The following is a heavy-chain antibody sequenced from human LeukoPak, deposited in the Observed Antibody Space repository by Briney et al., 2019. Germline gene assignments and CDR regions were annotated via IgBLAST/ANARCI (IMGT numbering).Heavy chain of an antibody. J-gene: IGHJ6*02. V-gene: IGHV1-18*01. Sequence: GASVKVSCKASGYTFTSYGISWVRQAPGQGLEWMGWISAYNGNTNYAQKLQGRVTMTTDTSTSTAYMELRSLRSDDTAVYYCARDSSSWSYYYYGMGVWGQGTTVTVSS. CDR1: GYTFTSYG. CDR3: ARDSSSWSYYYYGMGV. CDR2: ISAYNGNT. D-gene: IGHD6-13*01.